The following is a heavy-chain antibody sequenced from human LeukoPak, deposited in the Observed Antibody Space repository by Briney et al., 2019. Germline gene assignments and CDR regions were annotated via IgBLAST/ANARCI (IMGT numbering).Heavy chain of an antibody. V-gene: IGHV1-69*04. CDR3: ARARSDYYDSSGYYYTSGFDI. CDR1: GGTFSSYA. CDR2: IIPIFGIA. D-gene: IGHD3-22*01. J-gene: IGHJ3*02. Sequence: GASVKVSCKASGGTFSSYAISWVRQAPGQGLEWIGRIIPIFGIANYAQKFQGRVTITADKSTSTAYMELSSLRSEDTAVYYCARARSDYYDSSGYYYTSGFDIWGQGTMVTVSS.